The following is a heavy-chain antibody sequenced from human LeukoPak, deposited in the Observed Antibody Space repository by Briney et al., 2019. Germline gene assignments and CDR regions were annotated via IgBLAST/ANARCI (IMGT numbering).Heavy chain of an antibody. J-gene: IGHJ5*02. CDR1: GFTFGTYA. CDR3: AKAYSTSWYHLAGS. Sequence: GGSLRLSCAASGFTFGTYAMSWVCQAPEKGLEWVSAISGSGGTTKYADSVNGRFTISRDNSKNTLYLQMNSLSADDTAVYYCAKAYSTSWYHLAGSWGQGTLVTVSS. CDR2: ISGSGGTT. D-gene: IGHD6-13*01. V-gene: IGHV3-23*01.